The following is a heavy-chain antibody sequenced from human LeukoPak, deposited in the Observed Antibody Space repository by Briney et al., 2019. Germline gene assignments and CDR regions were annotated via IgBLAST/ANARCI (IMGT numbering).Heavy chain of an antibody. CDR2: ISYDGSNK. J-gene: IGHJ4*02. CDR3: ARGYCSGGSCYGY. Sequence: GGSLRLSCAASGFTFSSYGMHWVRQAPGKGLEWVAVISYDGSNKYYADSVKGRFTISRDNSKNTLYLQMNSLRAEDTAVYYCARGYCSGGSCYGYWGQGTLVTVSS. V-gene: IGHV3-30*03. CDR1: GFTFSSYG. D-gene: IGHD2-15*01.